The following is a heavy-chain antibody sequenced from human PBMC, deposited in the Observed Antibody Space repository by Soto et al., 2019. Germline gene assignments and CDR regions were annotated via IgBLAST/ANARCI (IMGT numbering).Heavy chain of an antibody. V-gene: IGHV3-23*01. CDR2: ISGSGTGT. CDR3: AKRGSVAYVDY. D-gene: IGHD2-15*01. Sequence: GGSLRLSCAASGFTFSTYAMSWGRQAPGKGLGWVSAISGSGTGTYYADSVKGRFTVSRDNSKNTLYLQMNSLRAEDTAVYYCAKRGSVAYVDYWGQGTLVTVSS. J-gene: IGHJ4*02. CDR1: GFTFSTYA.